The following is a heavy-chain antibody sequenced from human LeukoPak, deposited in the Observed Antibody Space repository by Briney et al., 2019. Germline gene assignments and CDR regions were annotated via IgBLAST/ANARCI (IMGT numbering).Heavy chain of an antibody. CDR3: AKPRDTTVVPARGHYAMDV. V-gene: IGHV3-7*03. D-gene: IGHD2-2*01. CDR1: GFSFSSYW. Sequence: GGSLRLSCAASGFSFSSYWMSWVRQAPGKGLEWVANIKQDGSEKYYVDSVKGRFTISRDNSKNTLYLQMNSLRAEDTAVYYCAKPRDTTVVPARGHYAMDVWGQGTTVTVSS. CDR2: IKQDGSEK. J-gene: IGHJ6*02.